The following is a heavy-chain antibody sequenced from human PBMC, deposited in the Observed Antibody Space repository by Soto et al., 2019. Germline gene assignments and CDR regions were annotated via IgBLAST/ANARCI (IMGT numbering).Heavy chain of an antibody. J-gene: IGHJ4*02. CDR1: GFTFSSYA. Sequence: GGSLRLSCAASGFTFSSYAMIWVRQAPGKGLEWVSAISGSGGSTYYADSVKGRFTISRDSSKNTLYLQMNSLRAEDTAVYYCAKALHYGAALDYWGQGTLVTVSS. V-gene: IGHV3-23*01. CDR2: ISGSGGST. D-gene: IGHD4-17*01. CDR3: AKALHYGAALDY.